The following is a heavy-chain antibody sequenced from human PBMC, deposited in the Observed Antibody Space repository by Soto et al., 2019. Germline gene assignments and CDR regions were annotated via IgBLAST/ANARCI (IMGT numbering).Heavy chain of an antibody. CDR1: GGSISSYY. D-gene: IGHD3-10*01. J-gene: IGHJ2*01. CDR3: ARRFYGSGSYYWYFDL. V-gene: IGHV4-59*08. Sequence: SETMSLTCTVSGGSISSYYWSWIRQPPGKGLEWIGYIYYSGSTNYNPSLKSRVTISGDTSKTQFSLKLSSVTAADTAVYYCARRFYGSGSYYWYFDLWGRGTLVTVSS. CDR2: IYYSGST.